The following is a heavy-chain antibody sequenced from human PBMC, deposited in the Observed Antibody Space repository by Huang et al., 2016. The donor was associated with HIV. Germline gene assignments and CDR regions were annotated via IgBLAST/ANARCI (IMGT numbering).Heavy chain of an antibody. Sequence: QVQLVQSGAEVKKPGASVKVSCKASGYSFTTYALHWVRQAPGHRLEWMVWIKPGKGNTNDSQKFQGRVTITRDTSASTVYMEVSSLTFEDTAVYYCAREFVIFGAPLWPAYWGQGTLISVSS. V-gene: IGHV1-3*01. D-gene: IGHD2-21*01. J-gene: IGHJ4*02. CDR3: AREFVIFGAPLWPAY. CDR1: GYSFTTYA. CDR2: IKPGKGNT.